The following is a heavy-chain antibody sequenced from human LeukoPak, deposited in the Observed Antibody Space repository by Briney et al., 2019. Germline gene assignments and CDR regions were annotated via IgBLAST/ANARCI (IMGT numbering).Heavy chain of an antibody. Sequence: SETLSLTCGVYGGSFSGYYWSWIRQPPGKGLEWIGEINDSGRSNYKSSLKSRVTISEDTSKNQFSLKLSSVTAADTAVYYCAGSRRGRVVTATQILTLHSGFDPWGQGTLVTVSS. CDR2: INDSGRS. CDR3: AGSRRGRVVTATQILTLHSGFDP. V-gene: IGHV4-34*01. CDR1: GGSFSGYY. D-gene: IGHD2-21*02. J-gene: IGHJ5*02.